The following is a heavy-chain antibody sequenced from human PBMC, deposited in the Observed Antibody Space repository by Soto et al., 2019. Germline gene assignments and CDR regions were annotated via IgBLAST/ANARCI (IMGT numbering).Heavy chain of an antibody. V-gene: IGHV3-74*01. Sequence: EVQLVESGGELVQPGGSLRLSCAASGFTFNNYWMHWVRQAPGKGLVWVSRINTDGSRTSYADSVKGRFTISRDNAKNTLYLQMNSLRADDTAVYYGAKVPNGSYNWFDPWGQGTLVTVSS. J-gene: IGHJ5*02. CDR1: GFTFNNYW. CDR3: AKVPNGSYNWFDP. CDR2: INTDGSRT. D-gene: IGHD1-26*01.